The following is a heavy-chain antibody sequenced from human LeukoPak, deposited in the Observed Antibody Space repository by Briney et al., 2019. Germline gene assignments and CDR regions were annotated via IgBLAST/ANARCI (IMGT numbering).Heavy chain of an antibody. CDR2: INPNSGDT. D-gene: IGHD2-15*01. CDR1: GYIFTGYY. V-gene: IGHV1-2*02. Sequence: ASVKVSCKASGYIFTGYYIHWVRQAPGQGLEWMGWINPNSGDTKYAQKFQGRVTMTRDTSISTAYMELSRLRSDDTAVYYCARVDWHSLYYYYYMDVWGKGTTVTISS. CDR3: ARVDWHSLYYYYYMDV. J-gene: IGHJ6*03.